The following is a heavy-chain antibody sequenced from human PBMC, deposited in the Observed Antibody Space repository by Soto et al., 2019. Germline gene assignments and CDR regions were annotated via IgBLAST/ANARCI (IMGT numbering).Heavy chain of an antibody. CDR1: GGCIGTYY. J-gene: IGHJ6*02. CDR2: IYTSGST. D-gene: IGHD6-6*01. V-gene: IGHV4-4*07. Sequence: SETLSITCTVSGGCIGTYYWSWIRHPAGKRLEWIGHIYTSGSTTYNPSLQSRITMSVDSSKNQFSLNLRSVTAADTAVYYCAREGHSSSENFYYYGMDVWGQGTTVTSP. CDR3: AREGHSSSENFYYYGMDV.